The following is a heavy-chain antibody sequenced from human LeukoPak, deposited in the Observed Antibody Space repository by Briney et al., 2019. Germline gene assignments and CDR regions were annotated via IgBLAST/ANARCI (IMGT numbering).Heavy chain of an antibody. V-gene: IGHV4-39*07. CDR2: IYYSGST. Sequence: SETLSLTCTVSGGSISSSSYYWGWIRQPPGKGPEWIGSIYYSGSTYYNPSLKSRVTISVDTSKNQFSLKLSSVTAADTAVYYCARLGVRLSFDYWGQGTLVTVSS. D-gene: IGHD2-2*01. J-gene: IGHJ4*02. CDR1: GGSISSSSYY. CDR3: ARLGVRLSFDY.